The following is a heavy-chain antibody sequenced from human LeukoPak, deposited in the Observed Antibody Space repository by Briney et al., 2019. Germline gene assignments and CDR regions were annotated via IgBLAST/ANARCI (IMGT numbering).Heavy chain of an antibody. V-gene: IGHV3-23*01. Sequence: GGPLRLSCAASGFTFSSYAMSWVRQAPGKGLEWVSAISGSGGTTYYADSVKGRFTISRDNSKNTLYLQMNSLRAEDTAVYYCAKDREGATARGAFDIWGQGTMATVSS. CDR2: ISGSGGTT. CDR3: AKDREGATARGAFDI. J-gene: IGHJ3*02. CDR1: GFTFSSYA. D-gene: IGHD1-26*01.